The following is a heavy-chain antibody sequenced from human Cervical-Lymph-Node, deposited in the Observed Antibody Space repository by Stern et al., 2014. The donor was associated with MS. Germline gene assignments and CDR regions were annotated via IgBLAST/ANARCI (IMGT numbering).Heavy chain of an antibody. CDR3: ARDCGCGNCHNPYYYYGMDV. D-gene: IGHD2-15*01. CDR2: IKHDGSET. CDR1: GFSFSAYW. J-gene: IGHJ6*02. V-gene: IGHV3-7*01. Sequence: EVQLVESGGGLVQPGGSLRLSCAPSGFSFSAYWMTWVRQAPGKGLQWVACIKHDGSETYYVDSVKGRFTISRDNAKNSLSLQMNTLSAEDTAVYYCARDCGCGNCHNPYYYYGMDVWGQGTTVTVSS.